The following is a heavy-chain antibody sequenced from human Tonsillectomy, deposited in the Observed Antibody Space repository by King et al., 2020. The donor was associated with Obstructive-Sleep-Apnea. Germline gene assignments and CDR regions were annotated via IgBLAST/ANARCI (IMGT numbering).Heavy chain of an antibody. CDR1: GFTFSNAW. J-gene: IGHJ6*02. V-gene: IGHV3-15*01. D-gene: IGHD2-15*01. CDR2: FKIKADGGTT. CDR3: PTARVVYYGMDV. Sequence: VQLVESGGGLVKPGGSLRLSCAASGFTFSNAWMTWVRQAPGKGLEWVGHFKIKADGGTTDYAAPVKGRFTISRDDSKNIMYLHMNSLKTEDTAVYYCPTARVVYYGMDVWGQGTTVTVSS.